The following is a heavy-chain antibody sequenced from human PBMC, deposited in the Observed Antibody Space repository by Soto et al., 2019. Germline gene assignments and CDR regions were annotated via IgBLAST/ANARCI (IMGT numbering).Heavy chain of an antibody. CDR3: AGSDFWSGYYRGGYYFDY. J-gene: IGHJ4*02. Sequence: SVKVSCKASGGTFSSYAISCVRQAPGQGLEWMGGIIPIFGTANYAQKFQGRVTITADKSTSTAYMELSSLRSEDTAVYYCAGSDFWSGYYRGGYYFDYWGQGTLVTVSS. D-gene: IGHD3-3*01. CDR2: IIPIFGTA. V-gene: IGHV1-69*06. CDR1: GGTFSSYA.